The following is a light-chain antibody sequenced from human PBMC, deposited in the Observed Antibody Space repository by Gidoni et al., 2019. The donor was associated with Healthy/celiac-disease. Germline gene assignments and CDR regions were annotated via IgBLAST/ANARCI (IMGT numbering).Light chain of an antibody. V-gene: IGKV1-39*01. Sequence: DTQMTQSPSSLSASVGDRVTITCRASQSISSYLNWYQQKPGKAPKLLIYAASSLQSGVPSRFSGSGSVTDFTLTISSLQPEDFATYYCQQSYSTLTFGGGTKVEIK. J-gene: IGKJ4*01. CDR2: AAS. CDR1: QSISSY. CDR3: QQSYSTLT.